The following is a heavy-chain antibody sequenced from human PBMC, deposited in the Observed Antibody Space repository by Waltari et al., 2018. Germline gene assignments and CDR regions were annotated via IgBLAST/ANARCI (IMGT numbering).Heavy chain of an antibody. CDR1: GFTFSSYA. D-gene: IGHD2-2*01. CDR2: ISGSGGST. Sequence: EVQLVESGGGLVQPGGSLRLSCATSGFTFSSYAMSWVRQAPGKGLEWVSAISGSGGSTYYADSVKGRFTISRDNSKNTLYLQMNSLRAEDTAVYYCHVCRPAAMRHYYYYYYMDVWGKGTTVTVSS. J-gene: IGHJ6*03. CDR3: HVCRPAAMRHYYYYYYMDV. V-gene: IGHV3-23*04.